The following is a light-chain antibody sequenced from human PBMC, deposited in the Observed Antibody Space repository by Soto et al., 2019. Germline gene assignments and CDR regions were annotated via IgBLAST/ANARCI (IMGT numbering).Light chain of an antibody. J-gene: IGLJ1*01. Sequence: QSALTQPASVSGSPGQSITISCTGTSSDVGGYNYVSWYQQDPGKAPKLMIYDVTNRPSGVSNRFSGSKSGNTASLTISGLQAEDEADYYCSSFTSGNTLVFGTGTKLTVL. CDR1: SSDVGGYNY. CDR3: SSFTSGNTLV. CDR2: DVT. V-gene: IGLV2-14*01.